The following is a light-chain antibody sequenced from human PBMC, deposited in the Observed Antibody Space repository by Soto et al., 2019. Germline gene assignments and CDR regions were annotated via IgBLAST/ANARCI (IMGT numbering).Light chain of an antibody. CDR1: QSVSSN. Sequence: IVLTHSPATLSASLGERXPIXCRASQSVSSNLAWYQQKPGQAPRLLIYVASTRATGIPARFSGSGSGTEFTLTISSLQSEDFAVYYCQQYNNWPPWTFGQGTKVDIK. CDR2: VAS. J-gene: IGKJ1*01. CDR3: QQYNNWPPWT. V-gene: IGKV3-15*01.